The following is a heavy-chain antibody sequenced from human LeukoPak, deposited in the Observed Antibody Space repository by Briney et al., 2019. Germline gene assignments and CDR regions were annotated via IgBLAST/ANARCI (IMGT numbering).Heavy chain of an antibody. CDR3: ARGRRYSSSWEDAFDI. Sequence: SETLSLTCTVSGGSISSYYWSWIRQPPGKGLEWIGYIYYSGSTNYNPSLESRVTISVDTSKNQFSLKLSSVTAADTAVYYCARGRRYSSSWEDAFDIWGQGTMVTVSS. CDR2: IYYSGST. V-gene: IGHV4-59*01. CDR1: GGSISSYY. D-gene: IGHD6-13*01. J-gene: IGHJ3*02.